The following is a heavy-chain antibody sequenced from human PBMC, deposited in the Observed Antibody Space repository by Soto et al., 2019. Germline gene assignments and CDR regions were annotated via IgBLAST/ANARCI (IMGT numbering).Heavy chain of an antibody. V-gene: IGHV2-5*02. J-gene: IGHJ3*01. CDR2: IYWDDDK. D-gene: IGHD3-16*02. CDR1: GLSLTTRVVS. Sequence: GSGPTLVYPTETLRLTCTFSGLSLTTRVVSVGWIRQPPGKALEWLAVIYWDDDKRYSPSLKTRLILTKDTPKNQVVLTMTNMDSVDTATYFCAHIVITFGGVVADDAFDVWGQGTMVTVSS. CDR3: AHIVITFGGVVADDAFDV.